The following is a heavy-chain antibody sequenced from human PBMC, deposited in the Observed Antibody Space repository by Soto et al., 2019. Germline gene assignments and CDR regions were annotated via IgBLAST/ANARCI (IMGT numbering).Heavy chain of an antibody. CDR3: ARDLDLGYCSGGSCYGPSGWFDP. V-gene: IGHV1-2*02. CDR2: INPNSGGT. D-gene: IGHD2-15*01. Sequence: GASVKVSCKASGYTFTGYYMHWVRQAPGQGLEWMGWINPNSGGTNYAQKFQGRVTMTRDTSISTAYMELSRLRSDDTAVYYCARDLDLGYCSGGSCYGPSGWFDPWGQGTLVTVSS. CDR1: GYTFTGYY. J-gene: IGHJ5*02.